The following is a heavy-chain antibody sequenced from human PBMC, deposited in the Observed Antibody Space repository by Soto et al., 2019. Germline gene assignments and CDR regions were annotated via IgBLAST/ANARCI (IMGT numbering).Heavy chain of an antibody. D-gene: IGHD3-3*01. Sequence: QVQLVQSGAEVKKPGASVKVSCKASGYTFTSYDINWVRQGTGQGLEWMGWMNPNSGNTGYAQKFQGRVTMTRNTSISTAYMELSSLRSEDTAVYYCARALLESYYYYYYYMDVWGKGTTVTVSS. CDR1: GYTFTSYD. CDR2: MNPNSGNT. V-gene: IGHV1-8*01. J-gene: IGHJ6*03. CDR3: ARALLESYYYYYYYMDV.